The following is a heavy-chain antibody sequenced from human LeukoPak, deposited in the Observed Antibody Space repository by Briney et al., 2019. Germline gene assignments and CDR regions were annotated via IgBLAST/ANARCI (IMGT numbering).Heavy chain of an antibody. CDR2: INTNTGNP. CDR1: GYTFTSYA. V-gene: IGHV7-4-1*02. Sequence: ASVKVSCKASGYTFTSYAMNWVRQAPGQGLEWMGWINTNTGNPTYAQGFTGRFVFSLDTSVSTAYLQISSLKAEDTAVYYCARDRHLGYSREEPFDYWGQGTLVTVSS. D-gene: IGHD6-13*01. J-gene: IGHJ4*02. CDR3: ARDRHLGYSREEPFDY.